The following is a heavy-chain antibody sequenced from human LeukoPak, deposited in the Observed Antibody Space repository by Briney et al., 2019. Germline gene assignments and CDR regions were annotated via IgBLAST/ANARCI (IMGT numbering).Heavy chain of an antibody. Sequence: PSETLSLTCTVSGGSISSSSYYWGWIRQPPGKGLEWIGSIYYSGSTYYNPSLKSRVTISVDTSKNQFSLKLSSVTAADTAVYYCARGEGWFGELLGYDYWGQGTLVTLSS. CDR1: GGSISSSSYY. J-gene: IGHJ4*02. V-gene: IGHV4-39*07. CDR3: ARGEGWFGELLGYDY. CDR2: IYYSGST. D-gene: IGHD3-10*01.